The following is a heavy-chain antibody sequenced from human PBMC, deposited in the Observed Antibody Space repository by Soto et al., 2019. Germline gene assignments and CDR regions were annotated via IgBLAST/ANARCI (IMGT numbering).Heavy chain of an antibody. V-gene: IGHV4-31*03. Sequence: SETLSLTCTVSGGSIRSGGYYWSWIRQHPGKSLEWIGNIYYSGSTYYNPSLKSRVTISVDTSKNQFSLKLSSVTAADTAVYYCARFGGIAAAGLDYWGQGTLVTVSS. J-gene: IGHJ4*02. CDR2: IYYSGST. D-gene: IGHD6-13*01. CDR1: GGSIRSGGYY. CDR3: ARFGGIAAAGLDY.